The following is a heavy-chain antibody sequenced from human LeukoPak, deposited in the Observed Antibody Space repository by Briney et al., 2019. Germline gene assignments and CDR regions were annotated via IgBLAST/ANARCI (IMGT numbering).Heavy chain of an antibody. CDR3: ARAATYCSSTSSSCPRRYFDL. J-gene: IGHJ2*01. D-gene: IGHD2-2*01. CDR2: IIPIFGTA. V-gene: IGHV1-69*13. Sequence: ASVKVSCKASGGTFSSYVISWVRQAPGQGLEWMGGIIPIFGTANYAQKFQGRVTITADESTSTAYMELSSVRSEDTAVYYCARAATYCSSTSSSCPRRYFDLWGRGTLVTVSS. CDR1: GGTFSSYV.